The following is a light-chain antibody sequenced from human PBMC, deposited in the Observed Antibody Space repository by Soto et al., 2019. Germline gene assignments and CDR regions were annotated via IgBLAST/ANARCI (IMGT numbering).Light chain of an antibody. CDR1: QSISDT. V-gene: IGKV3-15*01. CDR2: GAS. CDR3: QQYDNWPWT. Sequence: EIVMTQSPATLSVSPGGRATRSCRASQSISDTLAWYQQKPGQAPRLLIHGASTRATGFPARFSGSGSGTDFTLTISSLQSEDFAVYYCQQYDNWPWTFGQGTKVDIK. J-gene: IGKJ1*01.